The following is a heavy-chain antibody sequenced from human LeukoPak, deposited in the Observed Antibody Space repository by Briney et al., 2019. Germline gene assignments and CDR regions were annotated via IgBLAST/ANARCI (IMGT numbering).Heavy chain of an antibody. CDR2: IYWDDDK. CDR1: GFSLTTSGVG. D-gene: IGHD2-2*01. V-gene: IGHV2-5*02. CDR3: AHIRNCGRSSCCLPNFDP. J-gene: IGHJ5*02. Sequence: SGPTLVKPTQTLTLTCTFSGFSLTTSGVGVGWIRQPPGKALEWLALIYWDDDKRYSPSLKTRLTITKDTSKNQVVLVMTNMDPVDTATYYCAHIRNCGRSSCCLPNFDPWGQGTLVTVSS.